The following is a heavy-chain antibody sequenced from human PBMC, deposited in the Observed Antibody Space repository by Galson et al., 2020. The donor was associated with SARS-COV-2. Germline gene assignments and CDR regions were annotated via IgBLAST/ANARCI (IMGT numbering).Heavy chain of an antibody. CDR2: ISGSGGST. CDR1: GFPFSSYA. Sequence: GESLRLSCAASGFPFSSYAMSWVRQAPGKGLEWVPAISGSGGSTYYADSVKGRFTISRDNSKNTLYLQMNSLRAEDTAVYYCANGDFWSGYYTCYFDYWGQGTLVTVSS. J-gene: IGHJ4*02. V-gene: IGHV3-23*01. D-gene: IGHD3-3*01. CDR3: ANGDFWSGYYTCYFDY.